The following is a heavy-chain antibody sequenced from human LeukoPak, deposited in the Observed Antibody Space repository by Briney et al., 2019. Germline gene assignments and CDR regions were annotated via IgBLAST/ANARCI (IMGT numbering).Heavy chain of an antibody. CDR3: AKDANYLDSSGYFIPFDY. D-gene: IGHD3-22*01. CDR1: AFTFTSFA. CDR2: FSVIGLQT. Sequence: AGGSLKLSCSPSAFTFTSFAMTGSRPLPGKGLDWVPTFSVIGLQTFYADSVKGRFSVSRDNSVNIVYLQMDSLRADDSALYSCAKDANYLDSSGYFIPFDYWGPGTLVTVAS. J-gene: IGHJ4*02. V-gene: IGHV3-23*01.